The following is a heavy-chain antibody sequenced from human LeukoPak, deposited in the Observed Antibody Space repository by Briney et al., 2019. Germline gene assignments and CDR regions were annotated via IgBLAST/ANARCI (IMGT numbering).Heavy chain of an antibody. D-gene: IGHD4-17*01. J-gene: IGHJ4*02. CDR2: IYSGGST. V-gene: IGHV3-53*01. CDR3: ARDLDGDYVFDY. CDR1: GFSLSSHW. Sequence: GGSLRLSCAASGFSLSSHWMHWVRQAPGKGLEWVSVIYSGGSTYYADSVKGRFTISRDNSKNTLYLQMNSLRAEDTAVYYCARDLDGDYVFDYWGQGTLVTVSS.